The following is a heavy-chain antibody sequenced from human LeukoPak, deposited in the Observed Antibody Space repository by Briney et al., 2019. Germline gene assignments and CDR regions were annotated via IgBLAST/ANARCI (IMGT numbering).Heavy chain of an antibody. V-gene: IGHV3-30-3*01. CDR3: AKDWTSSGYPGGFDY. Sequence: AGGSLRLSCAASGFTFSNYAMHWVRQAPGKGLEWVAVISYDANIKDYADSVKGRFTISRDNSKNTLYLQMNSLRAEDTAVYYCAKDWTSSGYPGGFDYWGRGTLVTVSS. CDR1: GFTFSNYA. D-gene: IGHD3-22*01. J-gene: IGHJ4*02. CDR2: ISYDANIK.